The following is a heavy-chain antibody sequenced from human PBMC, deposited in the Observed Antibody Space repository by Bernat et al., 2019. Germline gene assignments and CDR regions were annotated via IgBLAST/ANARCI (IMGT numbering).Heavy chain of an antibody. Sequence: QVQLQQWGAGLLKPSETLSLTFAVYGGSFSGYYWSWIRQPPGKGLEWIGEINHSGSTNYNPSLKSRVTISVDTSKNQFSLKLSSVAAADTAVYCCARRRRGAIWGYYFDYWGQGTLVTVSS. V-gene: IGHV4-34*01. CDR1: GGSFSGYY. J-gene: IGHJ4*02. CDR3: ARRRRGAIWGYYFDY. CDR2: INHSGST. D-gene: IGHD3-16*01.